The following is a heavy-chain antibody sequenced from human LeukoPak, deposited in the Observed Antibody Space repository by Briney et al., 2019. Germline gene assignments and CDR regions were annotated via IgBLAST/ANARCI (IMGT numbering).Heavy chain of an antibody. CDR1: GFTFSSYA. Sequence: GGSLRLSCAASGFTFSSYAMSWVRQAPGKGLEWVSATSGSGGSTYYADSVKGRFTISRDNSKNTLYLQMNSLRAEDTAVYYCAKTLVVYYYDSSGWDAFDIWGQGTMVTVSS. J-gene: IGHJ3*02. CDR2: TSGSGGST. CDR3: AKTLVVYYYDSSGWDAFDI. D-gene: IGHD3-22*01. V-gene: IGHV3-23*01.